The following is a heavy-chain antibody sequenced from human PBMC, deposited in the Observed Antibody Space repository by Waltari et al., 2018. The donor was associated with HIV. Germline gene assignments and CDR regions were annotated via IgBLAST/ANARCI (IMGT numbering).Heavy chain of an antibody. Sequence: QVQLQESGPGLVKASETLSLTCTLAGGSISSYSRSWIRQPAGQGLEWIGRIYTSGSTNYNSSLKSRVTMSIDTSKNQFFLKLSSVTAADTAVYYCAREYCSSTSCSPNGRLGAFDIWGQGTMVTVSS. CDR1: GGSISSYS. CDR3: AREYCSSTSCSPNGRLGAFDI. V-gene: IGHV4-4*07. CDR2: IYTSGST. D-gene: IGHD2-2*01. J-gene: IGHJ3*02.